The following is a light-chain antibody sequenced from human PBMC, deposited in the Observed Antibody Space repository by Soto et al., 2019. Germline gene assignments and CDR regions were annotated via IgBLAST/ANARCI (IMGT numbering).Light chain of an antibody. CDR1: SSDVGGFNY. CDR3: SSSTNSSNLVL. Sequence: QSALTQPASVSGSPGQSITISCTGTSSDVGGFNYVSWYQQHPGKAPKLMIFDVSSRPTGVSNRFSGSKSGNTASLTISGLQAEDEADYYCSSSTNSSNLVLFGGGTKVTVL. CDR2: DVS. V-gene: IGLV2-14*01. J-gene: IGLJ2*01.